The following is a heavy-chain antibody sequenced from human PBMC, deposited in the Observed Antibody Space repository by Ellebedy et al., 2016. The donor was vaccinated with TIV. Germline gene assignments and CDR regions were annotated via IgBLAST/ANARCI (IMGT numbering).Heavy chain of an antibody. CDR3: ARDRDDSGGYLGFQQ. J-gene: IGHJ1*01. CDR2: INFDGTTT. Sequence: PGGSLRLSCAASGFAFNTHWMHWVRQVPGKGLMWVSRINFDGTTTNYADSVKGRFTISRDNAKKTLFLQMNSLRAGDTAVYYCARDRDDSGGYLGFQQWGQGTLVTVSP. V-gene: IGHV3-74*01. CDR1: GFAFNTHW. D-gene: IGHD3-22*01.